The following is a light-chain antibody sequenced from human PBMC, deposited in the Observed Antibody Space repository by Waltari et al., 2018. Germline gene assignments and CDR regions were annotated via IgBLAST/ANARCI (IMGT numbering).Light chain of an antibody. CDR3: CSCVGRNIYWV. V-gene: IGLV2-11*01. CDR1: SSDVGANNF. CDR2: YIN. Sequence: QSALTQPRSVSGSPGQSVTISCTGTSSDVGANNFVSWYQHHPDKAPKLIIFYINKKPSGVPDLFSVSKSGNTSSLTISGLQAEDEADYYCCSCVGRNIYWVFGGGTKLTVL. J-gene: IGLJ3*02.